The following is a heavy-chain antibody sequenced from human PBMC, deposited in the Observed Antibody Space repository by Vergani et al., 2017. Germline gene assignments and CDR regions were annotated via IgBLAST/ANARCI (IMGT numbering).Heavy chain of an antibody. CDR1: GGSFSGYY. CDR2: VKHSGTT. J-gene: IGHJ4*02. D-gene: IGHD2-2*01. Sequence: QVQLQQWGAGLLKPSETLSLTCAVYGGSFSGYYWSWIRQPPGKGLEWSGEVKHSGTTNYNPSLKSRVTISVDTSKNQFCLKLSSVTAADTAVYYCAREPRPYCSSTSCYSAFDYWGQGTLVTVSS. V-gene: IGHV4-34*01. CDR3: AREPRPYCSSTSCYSAFDY.